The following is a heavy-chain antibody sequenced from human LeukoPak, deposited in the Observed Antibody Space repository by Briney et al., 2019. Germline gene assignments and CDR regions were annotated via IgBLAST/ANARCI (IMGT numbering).Heavy chain of an antibody. CDR1: GYTFTSYY. V-gene: IGHV1-46*01. J-gene: IGHJ4*02. CDR3: ARDDWNLGGALNY. Sequence: ASVKVSCKTSGYTFTSYYVHWVRQAPGQGLEYMGVIYPHSDTTSYAQKFQGRVTMTRDTSTSTVYMELSRLRSDDTAVYYCARDDWNLGGALNYWGQGTLVTVSS. CDR2: IYPHSDTT. D-gene: IGHD1-1*01.